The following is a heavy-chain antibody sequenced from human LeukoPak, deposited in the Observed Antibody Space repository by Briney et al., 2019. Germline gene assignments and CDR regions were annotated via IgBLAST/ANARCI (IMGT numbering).Heavy chain of an antibody. V-gene: IGHV3-21*01. CDR3: ARDAYGSGSYHAFDI. J-gene: IGHJ3*02. D-gene: IGHD3-10*01. Sequence: PGGSLRLSCAASGFTFIHYEMNWVRQAPGKGLEWVSSISSSSSYRYYADSMQGRFTISRDNAKNSLYLQMNSLRAEDTAVYYCARDAYGSGSYHAFDIWGQGTMVTVSS. CDR2: ISSSSSYR. CDR1: GFTFIHYE.